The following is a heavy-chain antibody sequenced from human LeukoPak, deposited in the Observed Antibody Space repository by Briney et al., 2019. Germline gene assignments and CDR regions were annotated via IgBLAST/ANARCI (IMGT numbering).Heavy chain of an antibody. D-gene: IGHD3-3*01. V-gene: IGHV3-53*01. CDR3: ARVRYDFWSGYSFDY. Sequence: GGSLRLSCAASGFTVSSNYMSWVRQAPGKGLEWVSVIYSGGSTYYADSVKGRFTISRDNSKNTLYLQMNSLRAEDTAVYYCARVRYDFWSGYSFDYWGQGTLVTVSS. CDR1: GFTVSSNY. CDR2: IYSGGST. J-gene: IGHJ4*02.